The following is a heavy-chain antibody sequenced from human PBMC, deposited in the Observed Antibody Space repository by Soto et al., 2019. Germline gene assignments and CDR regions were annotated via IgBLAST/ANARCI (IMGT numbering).Heavy chain of an antibody. CDR1: GFTFSSYA. D-gene: IGHD6-6*01. CDR3: ARGRYSSSSSYFDY. Sequence: PGGSLRLSCAASGFTFSSYAMHWVRQAPGKGLEWVAVISYDGSNKYYAGSVKGRFTISRDNSKNTLYLQMNSLRAEDTAVYYCARGRYSSSSSYFDYWGQGTLVTVSS. V-gene: IGHV3-30-3*01. J-gene: IGHJ4*02. CDR2: ISYDGSNK.